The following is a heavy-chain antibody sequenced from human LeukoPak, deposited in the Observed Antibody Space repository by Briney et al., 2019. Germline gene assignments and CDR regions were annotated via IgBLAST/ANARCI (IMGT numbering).Heavy chain of an antibody. Sequence: SGGSLRLSCAAPGFTFSSYAMSWVRQAPGKGLEWVSAISGSGGSTYYADSVKGRFTISRDNSKNTLYLQMNSLRAEDTAVYYCAKSTSYCSGGSCFSEAFDIWGQGTMVTVSS. D-gene: IGHD2-15*01. V-gene: IGHV3-23*01. CDR2: ISGSGGST. J-gene: IGHJ3*02. CDR1: GFTFSSYA. CDR3: AKSTSYCSGGSCFSEAFDI.